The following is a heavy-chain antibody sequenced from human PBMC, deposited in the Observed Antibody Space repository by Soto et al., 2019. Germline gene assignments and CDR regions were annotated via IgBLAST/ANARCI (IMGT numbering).Heavy chain of an antibody. CDR3: ARVAITLIRGLKVDFYSMDV. V-gene: IGHV1-18*01. D-gene: IGHD3-10*01. J-gene: IGHJ6*02. Sequence: QLVQSGGEVKEPGASVQVSCKASGYTFNNYGIMWVRQAPGQGLEWLGWISVYNGNKNYAKKVQVRVSMTADTSTSTAHMELRSMQSDDTAVYFCARVAITLIRGLKVDFYSMDVWGQGTTVTVSS. CDR2: ISVYNGNK. CDR1: GYTFNNYG.